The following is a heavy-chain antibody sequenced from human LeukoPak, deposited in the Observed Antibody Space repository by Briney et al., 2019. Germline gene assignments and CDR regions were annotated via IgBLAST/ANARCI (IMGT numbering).Heavy chain of an antibody. V-gene: IGHV1-18*04. D-gene: IGHD6-13*01. Sequence: ASVKVSCKAPGYTFTSYGISWVRQAPGQGLEWMGWISAYNGNTNYAQKLQGRVTMTTDTSTSTAYMELRSLRSDDTAVYYCARDGRLGQAPWYLYYYYGMDVWGKGTTVTVSS. CDR2: ISAYNGNT. J-gene: IGHJ6*04. CDR1: GYTFTSYG. CDR3: ARDGRLGQAPWYLYYYYGMDV.